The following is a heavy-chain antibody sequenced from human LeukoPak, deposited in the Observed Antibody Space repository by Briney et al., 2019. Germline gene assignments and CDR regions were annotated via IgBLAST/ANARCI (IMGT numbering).Heavy chain of an antibody. J-gene: IGHJ2*01. V-gene: IGHV3-13*01. D-gene: IGHD2-2*01. CDR3: AREVLDSTSRSWDLDL. CDR1: GFTFSTYD. Sequence: QPGGSLRLSCAASGFTFSTYDMHWLRQPTGKGLEWVSAIGTIDDTYYSDSVKGRFTISRENAKNSLFLQINSLRAGDTAVYYCAREVLDSTSRSWDLDLWGRGTLVTVFS. CDR2: IGTIDDT.